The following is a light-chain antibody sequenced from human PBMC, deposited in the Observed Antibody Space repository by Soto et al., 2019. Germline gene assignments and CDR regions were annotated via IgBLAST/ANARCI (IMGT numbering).Light chain of an antibody. J-gene: IGKJ5*01. Sequence: EIVLTQSPGTLSLSPGEGATLSCRASQSVGRNYLAWFQQKPGQPPRLLISGASSRAAGIPDKFSGSGSGTDSTLTISRLEPEDFAAYFCQQYAEAPITFGQGTRLEIK. CDR2: GAS. V-gene: IGKV3-20*01. CDR3: QQYAEAPIT. CDR1: QSVGRNY.